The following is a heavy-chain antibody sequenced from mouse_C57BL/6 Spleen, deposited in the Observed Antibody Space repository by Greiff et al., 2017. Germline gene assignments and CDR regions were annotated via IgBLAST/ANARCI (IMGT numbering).Heavy chain of an antibody. Sequence: QVHVKQPGTELVKPGASVKLSCKASGYTFTSYWMHWVKQRPGQGLEWIGNINPSNGGTNYNEKFKSKATLTVDKSSSTAYMQLSSLTSEDSAVYYCARCPLYYDYDEYWYFDVWGTGTTVTVSS. CDR2: INPSNGGT. CDR3: ARCPLYYDYDEYWYFDV. CDR1: GYTFTSYW. V-gene: IGHV1-53*01. D-gene: IGHD2-4*01. J-gene: IGHJ1*03.